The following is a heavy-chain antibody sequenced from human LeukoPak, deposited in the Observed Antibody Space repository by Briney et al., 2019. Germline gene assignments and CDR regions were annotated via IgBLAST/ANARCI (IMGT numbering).Heavy chain of an antibody. CDR3: AWLVRGVIRGTYFDY. Sequence: GGSLRLSCAASGFTFSSYAMSWVRQAPGKGLEWVSAISGSGGSTYYAGSVKGRFTISRDNSKNTLYLQMNSLSAEDTAVYYCAWLVRGVIRGTYFDYWGQGTLVTVSS. D-gene: IGHD3-10*01. V-gene: IGHV3-23*01. CDR2: ISGSGGST. J-gene: IGHJ4*02. CDR1: GFTFSSYA.